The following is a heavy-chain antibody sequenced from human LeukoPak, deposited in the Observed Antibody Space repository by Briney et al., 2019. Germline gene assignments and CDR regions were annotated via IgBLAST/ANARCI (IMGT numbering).Heavy chain of an antibody. CDR3: ARVIYYYDSSGYYQSEYYFDY. Sequence: GGSLRLSCAASGFTFSSYAMSWVRQAPGKGLEWVSAISGSGGSTYYADSVKGRFTISRDNAKNSLYLQMNSLRAEDTAVYYCARVIYYYDSSGYYQSEYYFDYWGQGTLVTVSS. V-gene: IGHV3-23*01. D-gene: IGHD3-22*01. J-gene: IGHJ4*02. CDR2: ISGSGGST. CDR1: GFTFSSYA.